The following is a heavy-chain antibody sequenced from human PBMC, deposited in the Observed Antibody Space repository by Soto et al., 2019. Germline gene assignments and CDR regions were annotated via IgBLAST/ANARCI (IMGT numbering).Heavy chain of an antibody. J-gene: IGHJ5*02. D-gene: IGHD2-15*01. CDR1: GFTFSSYG. CDR3: AREGPLYCSGGSCYPNSRPIVP. CDR2: IWYDGSNK. Sequence: PGGSLRLSCAASGFTFSSYGMHWVRQAPGKGLEWVAVIWYDGSNKYYADSVKGRFTISRDNSKNTLYLQMNSLRAEDTAVYYCAREGPLYCSGGSCYPNSRPIVPWGQGTLVTVSS. V-gene: IGHV3-33*01.